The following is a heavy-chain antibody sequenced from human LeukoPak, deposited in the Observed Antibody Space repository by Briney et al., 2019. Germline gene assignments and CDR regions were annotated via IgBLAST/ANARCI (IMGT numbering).Heavy chain of an antibody. CDR2: IYTSGST. CDR1: GGSSNNYY. D-gene: IGHD3-22*01. J-gene: IGHJ4*02. Sequence: PSETLSLTCAVSGGSSNNYYWSWIRQSAGKGLEWIGRIYTSGSTNYNPSLKSRVSMSVDTSKNQFSLRLRSVTAADTAVYYCARESGYYYDNSGYTFDYWGQGILVTVSS. CDR3: ARESGYYYDNSGYTFDY. V-gene: IGHV4-4*07.